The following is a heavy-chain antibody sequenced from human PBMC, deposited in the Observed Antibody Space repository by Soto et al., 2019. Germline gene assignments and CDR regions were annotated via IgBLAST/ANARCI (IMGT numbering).Heavy chain of an antibody. Sequence: SETLSLTCAVSASSISSAYFWGWIRQPPGKGLEWIATIVHTGGTYYNPSLKSRVTISVDTSNNQFSLRLNSVTAADTALYFCARSWLAGGTPADAFDIWGQGTMVTVSS. CDR3: ARSWLAGGTPADAFDI. V-gene: IGHV4-38-2*01. J-gene: IGHJ3*02. CDR1: ASSISSAYF. CDR2: IVHTGGT. D-gene: IGHD2-15*01.